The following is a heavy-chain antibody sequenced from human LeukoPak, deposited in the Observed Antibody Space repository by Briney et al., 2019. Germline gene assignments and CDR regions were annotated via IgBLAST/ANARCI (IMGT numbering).Heavy chain of an antibody. V-gene: IGHV3-23*01. CDR2: ISGSGSST. CDR3: ARSIPYYFDY. D-gene: IGHD2-2*02. J-gene: IGHJ4*02. CDR1: GFTFSNYA. Sequence: PGGSLRLSCAASGFTFSNYAVTWVRQAPGKGLEWVSGISGSGSSTYYADSVKGRFTISRDNSKNTLYLQMNSLRAEDTAVYYCARSIPYYFDYWGQGTLVTVSS.